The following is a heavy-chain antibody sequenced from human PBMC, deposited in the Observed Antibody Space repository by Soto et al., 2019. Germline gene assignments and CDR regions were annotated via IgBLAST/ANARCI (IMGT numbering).Heavy chain of an antibody. CDR2: VYYRGRS. Sequence: PSETLSLSCPVSGGSVSNSNYSWGWMRRSPGKGLEWLGSVYYRGRSSSKSSVKSRVTISVDTSKNQFSLNLNSVTASDTAVYYCVSQRTSVLPQAYFDYWGPGELVTVSS. J-gene: IGHJ4*02. D-gene: IGHD2-8*01. CDR1: GGSVSNSNYS. CDR3: VSQRTSVLPQAYFDY. V-gene: IGHV4-39*01.